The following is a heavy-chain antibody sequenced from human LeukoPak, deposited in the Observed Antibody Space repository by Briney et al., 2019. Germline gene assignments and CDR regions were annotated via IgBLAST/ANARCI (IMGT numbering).Heavy chain of an antibody. CDR2: VSGSGSST. CDR1: GFGFSSYA. Sequence: GGSLRLSCAASGFGFSSYAMSWVRQAPRKGLEWVSVVSGSGSSTDYADSVKGRFTISRDNSKNTLYLQMSSLSAEDTAVYYCAKMNVLTGYYTPNFDFWGQGTLVTVSS. V-gene: IGHV3-23*01. CDR3: AKMNVLTGYYTPNFDF. J-gene: IGHJ4*02. D-gene: IGHD3-9*01.